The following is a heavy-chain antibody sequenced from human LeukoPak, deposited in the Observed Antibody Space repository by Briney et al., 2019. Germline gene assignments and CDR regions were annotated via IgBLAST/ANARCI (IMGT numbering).Heavy chain of an antibody. D-gene: IGHD3-10*01. CDR2: IYYSGST. Sequence: SETLSLTCAVYGGSFSGYYWSWIRQPPGKGLEWIGYIYYSGSTNYNPSLKSRVTISVDTSKNQFSLKLSSVTAADTAVYYYARAVTMVRGVIIHYYYYMDVWGKGTTVTVSS. CDR1: GGSFSGYY. V-gene: IGHV4-59*01. J-gene: IGHJ6*03. CDR3: ARAVTMVRGVIIHYYYYMDV.